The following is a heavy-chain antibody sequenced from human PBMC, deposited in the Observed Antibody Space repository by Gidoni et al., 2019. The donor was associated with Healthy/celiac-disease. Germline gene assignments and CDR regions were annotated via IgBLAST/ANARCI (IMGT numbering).Heavy chain of an antibody. V-gene: IGHV4-34*01. CDR1: VGSFCGYY. CDR3: ARVTGYGDYGCDGWFDP. D-gene: IGHD4-17*01. J-gene: IGHJ5*02. Sequence: QVQLQQWGAGLLKPSETLSLTCAVSVGSFCGYYWSWIRQPPGKGLGWIGEIKHRGSTNYNPSLKSRVTITVDTTKNQFSLKLSSVTAADTAVYYWARVTGYGDYGCDGWFDPWGQGTLVTVSS. CDR2: IKHRGST.